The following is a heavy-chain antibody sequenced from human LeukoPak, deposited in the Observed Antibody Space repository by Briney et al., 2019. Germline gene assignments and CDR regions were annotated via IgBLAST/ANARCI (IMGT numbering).Heavy chain of an antibody. CDR1: GFTFSRYW. J-gene: IGHJ4*02. Sequence: PGGSLRLSCAASGFTFSRYWMHWVRQAPGTGLVWVSRIHNDGSSTSYADSVKGRFTISRDNSKNTLYLQMNSLRAEDTAVYYCAKDQSSGYYKTFDYWGQGTLVTVSS. CDR2: IHNDGSST. CDR3: AKDQSSGYYKTFDY. V-gene: IGHV3-74*01. D-gene: IGHD3-22*01.